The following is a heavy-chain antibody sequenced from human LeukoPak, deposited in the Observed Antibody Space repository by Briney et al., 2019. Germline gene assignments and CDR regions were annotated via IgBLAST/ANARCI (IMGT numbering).Heavy chain of an antibody. D-gene: IGHD6-6*01. V-gene: IGHV4-34*01. Sequence: SETLSLTCAVYGGSFSGYYWSWIRQPPGKGLEWIGEINHSGSTNYNPSLKSRVTISVDTSKNQFSLKLNSVTAADTAVYYCARGAARSVFDYWGQGTLVTVSS. CDR2: INHSGST. CDR3: ARGAARSVFDY. CDR1: GGSFSGYY. J-gene: IGHJ4*02.